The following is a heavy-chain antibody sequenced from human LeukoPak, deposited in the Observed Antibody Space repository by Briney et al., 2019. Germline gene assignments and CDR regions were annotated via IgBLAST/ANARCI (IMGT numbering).Heavy chain of an antibody. D-gene: IGHD1-1*01. CDR1: GYTFTGYY. CDR2: INPNSGGT. J-gene: IGHJ4*02. Sequence: GASVKVSCKASGYTFTGYYMHWVRQAPGQGLEWMGWINPNSGGTNYAQKFQGRVTMTRDTSISTAYVELSRLRSDDTAVYYCARGTVRNEYYFDYWGQGTLVTVSS. V-gene: IGHV1-2*02. CDR3: ARGTVRNEYYFDY.